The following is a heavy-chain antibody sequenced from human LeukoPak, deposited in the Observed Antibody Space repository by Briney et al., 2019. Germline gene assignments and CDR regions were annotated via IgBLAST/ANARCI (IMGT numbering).Heavy chain of an antibody. CDR2: ISTYNGAT. J-gene: IGHJ4*02. CDR1: GYIFNNSG. Sequence: ASVKVSCKASGYIFNNSGIGWVRQAPGQGLEWMGWISTYNGATNYAQKFQGRVTMTTDTSTTTEYMELRSLRSDDTAVYYCARHRPPYDYWGQGTLVTVSS. CDR3: ARHRPPYDY. V-gene: IGHV1-18*01.